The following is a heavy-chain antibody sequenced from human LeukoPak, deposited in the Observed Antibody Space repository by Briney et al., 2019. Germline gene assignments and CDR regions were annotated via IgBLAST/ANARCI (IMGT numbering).Heavy chain of an antibody. V-gene: IGHV1-69*06. D-gene: IGHD6-19*01. Sequence: ASVKVSCKASGGTFSSYAISWVRQAPGQGLEWMGGIIPIFGTANYAQKFQGRVTITADKSTSTAYMELSSLRSEDTAVYYCATPVRGWPLYYFDYWGQGTLVTVSS. CDR2: IIPIFGTA. CDR1: GGTFSSYA. J-gene: IGHJ4*02. CDR3: ATPVRGWPLYYFDY.